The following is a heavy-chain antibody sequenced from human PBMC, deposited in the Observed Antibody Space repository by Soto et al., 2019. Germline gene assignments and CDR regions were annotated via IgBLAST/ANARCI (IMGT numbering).Heavy chain of an antibody. V-gene: IGHV4-59*01. Sequence: PSETLSLTCTVSGGSISSYYWSWIRQPPGKGLGWIGYIYYSGSTNYNPSLKSRVTISVDTSKNQFSLKLSSVTAADTAVYYCARARGYCSGGSCIPDYWGQGTLVTVSS. CDR2: IYYSGST. CDR3: ARARGYCSGGSCIPDY. D-gene: IGHD2-15*01. J-gene: IGHJ4*02. CDR1: GGSISSYY.